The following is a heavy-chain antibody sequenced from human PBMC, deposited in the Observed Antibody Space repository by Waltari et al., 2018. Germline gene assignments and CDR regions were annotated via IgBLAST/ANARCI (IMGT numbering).Heavy chain of an antibody. CDR3: ARDREATYNVYYYYMDV. CDR1: GYTFTAHH. D-gene: IGHD1-1*01. CDR2: VNPNSSDT. Sequence: QVQLVQSGAEVKEPGASVKVSCKASGYTFTAHHIHWMRQAPGQGLEWMGWVNPNSSDTNNAQKFEGRVTMTRDTSISTAYMELSRLRSDDTAMYYCARDREATYNVYYYYMDVWGKGTTVTVSS. V-gene: IGHV1-2*02. J-gene: IGHJ6*03.